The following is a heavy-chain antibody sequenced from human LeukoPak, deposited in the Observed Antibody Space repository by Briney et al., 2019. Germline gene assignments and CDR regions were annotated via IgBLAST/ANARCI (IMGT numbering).Heavy chain of an antibody. D-gene: IGHD3-22*01. CDR3: ARSRTDYYDSSGYHFWY. Sequence: SETLSLTCAVSGYSISSGYYWGWIRQPPGKGLEWIGSIYHSGSTYYNPPLKSRVTISVDTSKNQFSLKLSSVTAADTAVYYCARSRTDYYDSSGYHFWYWGQGTLVTVSS. V-gene: IGHV4-38-2*01. J-gene: IGHJ4*02. CDR1: GYSISSGYY. CDR2: IYHSGST.